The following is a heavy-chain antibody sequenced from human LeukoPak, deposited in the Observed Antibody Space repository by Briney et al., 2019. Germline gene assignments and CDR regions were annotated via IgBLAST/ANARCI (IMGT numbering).Heavy chain of an antibody. CDR2: ISSSSSYI. CDR1: GFTFSSYS. Sequence: GGSLRLSCAASGFTFSSYSMNWVRQAPGKGLEWVSSISSSSSYIYYADSVKGRFTISRDNAKNSLYLQMNSLRAEDTAVHYCARLGYCSSTSCPINWFDPWGQGTLVTVSS. D-gene: IGHD2-2*01. V-gene: IGHV3-21*03. J-gene: IGHJ5*02. CDR3: ARLGYCSSTSCPINWFDP.